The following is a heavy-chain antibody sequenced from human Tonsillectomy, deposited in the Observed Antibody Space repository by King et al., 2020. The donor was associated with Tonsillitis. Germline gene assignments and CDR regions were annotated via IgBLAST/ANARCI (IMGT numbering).Heavy chain of an antibody. CDR1: GGSISSGDDY. D-gene: IGHD3-22*01. CDR3: ARVGGGYDSSGYSVGYFDL. CDR2: IYYSGST. Sequence: QLQESGPGLVKPSQTLSLTCTVSGGSISSGDDYWSWIRQPPGKGLEWIGYIYYSGSTYYNPSLKSRVTISVDTSKNQFSLKLSSVTAADTAVYYCARVGGGYDSSGYSVGYFDLWGRGTLVTVSS. J-gene: IGHJ2*01. V-gene: IGHV4-30-4*01.